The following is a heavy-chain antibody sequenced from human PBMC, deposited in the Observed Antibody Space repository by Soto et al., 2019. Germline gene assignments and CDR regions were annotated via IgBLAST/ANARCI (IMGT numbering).Heavy chain of an antibody. CDR1: GFTFSSYG. J-gene: IGHJ6*02. CDR2: ISYDGSNK. Sequence: QVQLVESGGGVVQPGRSLRLSCAASGFTFSSYGMHWVRQAPGKGLEWVAVISYDGSNKYYADSVKGRFTISRDNSKNTLYLQMNSLRAEDTAVYYCAKDHYYGSASYDPGSYGMDVWGQGTTVTVSS. CDR3: AKDHYYGSASYDPGSYGMDV. V-gene: IGHV3-30*18. D-gene: IGHD3-10*01.